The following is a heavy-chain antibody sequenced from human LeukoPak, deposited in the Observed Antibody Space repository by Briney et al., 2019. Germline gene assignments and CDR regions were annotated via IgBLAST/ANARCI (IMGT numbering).Heavy chain of an antibody. CDR1: GGSMRSYF. CDR2: IYSSGNT. CDR3: AREGPYSGRWYYFDY. D-gene: IGHD6-13*01. J-gene: IGHJ4*02. V-gene: IGHV4-4*07. Sequence: PSETLSLTCTVSGGSMRSYFGSWIRQPAGKGLEWIGRIYSSGNTNYNPSLKSRVTMSVDTSKNQFSLKLTSVTAADTAFYYCAREGPYSGRWYYFDYWGQGILVTVSS.